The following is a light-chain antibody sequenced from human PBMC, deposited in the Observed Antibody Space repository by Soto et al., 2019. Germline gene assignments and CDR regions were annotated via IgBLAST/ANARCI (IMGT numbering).Light chain of an antibody. J-gene: IGLJ2*01. CDR3: SSYTSSSTLE. CDR1: SSDVGGYNY. Sequence: QSVLTQPASVSGSPGQSITISCTGTSSDVGGYNYVSWYQQHPGKAPKPMIYDVSNRPSGVSNRFSGSKSGNTASLTISGLQAEDEADYYCSSYTSSSTLEIGGGTQLTVL. V-gene: IGLV2-14*01. CDR2: DVS.